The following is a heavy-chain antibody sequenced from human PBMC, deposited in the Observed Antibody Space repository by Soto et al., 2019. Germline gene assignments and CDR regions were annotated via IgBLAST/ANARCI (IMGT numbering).Heavy chain of an antibody. CDR1: GFTLSGHW. CDR3: ASPATISMVAADF. Sequence: GGSLRLSCAATGFTLSGHWMHWVRQAPGKGLVWVSRINGDGSSTSYADSVKGRFTISRDNAKNTVYLQMNSLRGEDTALYYCASPATISMVAADFWGQGTPVTVSS. J-gene: IGHJ4*02. V-gene: IGHV3-74*01. D-gene: IGHD2-15*01. CDR2: INGDGSST.